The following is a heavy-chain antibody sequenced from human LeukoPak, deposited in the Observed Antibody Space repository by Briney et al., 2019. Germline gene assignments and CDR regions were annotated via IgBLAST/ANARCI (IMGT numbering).Heavy chain of an antibody. CDR1: GYTFTSYY. CDR2: INPSGGST. V-gene: IGHV1-46*01. CDR3: ARDLVGAVASYYMDV. Sequence: ASVKVSCKASGYTFTSYYMHWVRQAPGQGLEWMGIINPSGGSTSYAQKFQGRVTITADKSTSTAYMELSSLRSEDTAVYYCARDLVGAVASYYMDVWGKGTTVTVSS. J-gene: IGHJ6*03. D-gene: IGHD1-26*01.